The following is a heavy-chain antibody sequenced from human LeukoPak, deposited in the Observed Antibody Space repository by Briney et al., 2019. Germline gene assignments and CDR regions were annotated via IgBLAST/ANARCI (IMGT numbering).Heavy chain of an antibody. CDR3: AKRPYCSSTSCHTGG. D-gene: IGHD2-2*02. CDR1: GFTFSSFA. Sequence: PGGSLRLSCAASGFTFSSFAMSWVRQAPGMGLEWVSAISGSGSSTYYADSVKGRFTISRDNSKNTLYLQMNSLRAEDTAVYYCAKRPYCSSTSCHTGGWGQGTLVTVSS. J-gene: IGHJ4*02. CDR2: ISGSGSST. V-gene: IGHV3-23*01.